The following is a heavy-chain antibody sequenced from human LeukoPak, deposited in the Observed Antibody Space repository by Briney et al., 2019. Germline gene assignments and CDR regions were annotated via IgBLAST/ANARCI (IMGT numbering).Heavy chain of an antibody. CDR3: ARESQDSSGWDFDY. Sequence: SQTPSLTCAISGGSVSSNSAAWNWIRQSPSRGLVWLGRTYYRSKWYNDYAVSVKSRITINPDTSKNQFSLQLNSVTPEDTAVYYCARESQDSSGWDFDYWGQGTLVTVSS. D-gene: IGHD6-19*01. CDR1: GGSVSSNSAA. V-gene: IGHV6-1*01. J-gene: IGHJ4*02. CDR2: TYYRSKWYN.